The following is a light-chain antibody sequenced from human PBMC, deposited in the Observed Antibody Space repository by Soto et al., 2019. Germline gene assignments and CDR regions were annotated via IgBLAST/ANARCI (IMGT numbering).Light chain of an antibody. CDR2: KAS. CDR3: QQYSSWPLT. J-gene: IGKJ4*01. V-gene: IGKV1-5*03. CDR1: RSISTW. Sequence: DIQMTQSPSTLSAAVGDRVTVTCRASRSISTWLAWYQQQPGKAPKLLIYKASNLEGGVPSRFSGGGSGTEFTLTISSLQPDDFAAYFCQQYSSWPLTFGGGTKVEIK.